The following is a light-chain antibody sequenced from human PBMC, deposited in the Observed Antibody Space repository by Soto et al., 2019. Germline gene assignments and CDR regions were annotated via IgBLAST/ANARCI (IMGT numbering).Light chain of an antibody. Sequence: QSALTQPRSVSGSPGQSVTISCTGTSSDVGGYNYVSWYQQHPGKAPKLMIYDVSKRPSGVPDRLSGSKSGNTASLTISGLQAEDEADYYCCSYAGSYPWVFGGGTKLTDL. CDR2: DVS. CDR3: CSYAGSYPWV. CDR1: SSDVGGYNY. J-gene: IGLJ3*02. V-gene: IGLV2-11*01.